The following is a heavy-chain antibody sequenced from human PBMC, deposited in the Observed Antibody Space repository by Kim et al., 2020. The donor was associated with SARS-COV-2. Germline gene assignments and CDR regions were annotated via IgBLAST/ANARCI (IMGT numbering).Heavy chain of an antibody. CDR1: GGSFSGYY. J-gene: IGHJ6*02. Sequence: SETLSLTCAVYGGSFSGYYWSWIRQPPGKGLEWIGEINHSGSTNYNPSLKSRVTISVDTSKNQFSLKLSSVTASDTAVYYCARGRGVVPAAIRYYYYGMDVWGQGTTVTVSS. CDR2: INHSGST. V-gene: IGHV4-34*01. CDR3: ARGRGVVPAAIRYYYYGMDV. D-gene: IGHD2-2*02.